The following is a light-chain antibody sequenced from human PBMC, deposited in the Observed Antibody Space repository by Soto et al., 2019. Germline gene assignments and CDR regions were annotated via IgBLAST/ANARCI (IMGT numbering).Light chain of an antibody. CDR2: EVS. V-gene: IGLV2-14*01. CDR1: SSDVGGYNY. Sequence: QSALTQPASVSGSPGQSITISCTETSSDVGGYNYVSWYQQHPGKAPKLMIYEVSNRPSGVSNRFSGSKSGNTASLTISGLQAEDEADYYCSSYTSSSTYVFGTGTKVT. CDR3: SSYTSSSTYV. J-gene: IGLJ1*01.